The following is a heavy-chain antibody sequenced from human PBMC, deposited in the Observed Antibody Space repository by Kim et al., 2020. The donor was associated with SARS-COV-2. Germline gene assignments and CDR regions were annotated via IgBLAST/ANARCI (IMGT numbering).Heavy chain of an antibody. CDR1: GGSISSYY. J-gene: IGHJ5*02. CDR2: IYYSGST. V-gene: IGHV4-59*01. D-gene: IGHD3-10*01. CDR3: ARDGKKLWFGDQPGYGFDP. Sequence: SETLSLTCTVSGGSISSYYWSWIRQPPGKGLEWIGYIYYSGSTNYNPSLKSRVTISVDTSKNQFSLKLSSVTAADTAVYYCARDGKKLWFGDQPGYGFDPWGQGTLVTVSS.